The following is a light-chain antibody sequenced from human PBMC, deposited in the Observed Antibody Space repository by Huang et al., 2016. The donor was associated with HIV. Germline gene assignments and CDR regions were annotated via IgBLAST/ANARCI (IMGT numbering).Light chain of an antibody. Sequence: IVLTQSPATLSGYPGERVTLSCRASQSVGNYIAWYQQHPGQSPKLLIYDTSNRATGTPGRFSGSGSGTDFTLTISSLQSEDFAVYYCQQRSSGVTFGGGTKVQVK. CDR3: QQRSSGVT. CDR1: QSVGNY. CDR2: DTS. V-gene: IGKV3-11*01. J-gene: IGKJ4*01.